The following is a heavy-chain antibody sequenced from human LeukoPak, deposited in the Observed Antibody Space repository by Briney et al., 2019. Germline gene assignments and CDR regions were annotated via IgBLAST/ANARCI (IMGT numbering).Heavy chain of an antibody. CDR2: IYYSGST. V-gene: IGHV4-59*01. CDR1: GGSISSYC. Sequence: SETLSLTCTVSGGSISSYCWSWIRQPPGKGLEWIGYIYYSGSTNYNPSLKSRVTISVDTSKNQFSLKLSSVTAADTAVYYCARKYSSGYKYYFDYWGQGTLVTVSS. J-gene: IGHJ4*02. D-gene: IGHD3-22*01. CDR3: ARKYSSGYKYYFDY.